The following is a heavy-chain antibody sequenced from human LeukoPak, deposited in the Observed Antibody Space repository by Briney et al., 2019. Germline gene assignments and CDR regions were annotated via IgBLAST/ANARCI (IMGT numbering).Heavy chain of an antibody. CDR1: GGSFSGYY. V-gene: IGHV4-4*07. D-gene: IGHD6-19*01. Sequence: SETLSLTCAVYGGSFSGYYWTWIRQPAGKGLEWIGRMYNSDSPNYNPSLKSRVTMSVDTSKNQVSLRLTSVTAADTAVYYCARESAVAGITALDYWGQGTLATVSS. CDR2: MYNSDSP. J-gene: IGHJ4*02. CDR3: ARESAVAGITALDY.